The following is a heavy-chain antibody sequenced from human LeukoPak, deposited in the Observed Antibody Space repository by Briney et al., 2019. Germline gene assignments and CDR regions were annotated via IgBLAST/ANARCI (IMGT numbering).Heavy chain of an antibody. Sequence: PSETLSLTCTASGGSISSSSYYWVRIRQPPGKGLEWIGNIYYSGSTYYNPSLKSRVSISVDTSKKHFSLRLSSVTAADTAVYYCARHGGYSYGYSGAFDIWGQGTMVTVSS. J-gene: IGHJ3*02. CDR3: ARHGGYSYGYSGAFDI. CDR1: GGSISSSSYY. D-gene: IGHD5-18*01. CDR2: IYYSGST. V-gene: IGHV4-39*01.